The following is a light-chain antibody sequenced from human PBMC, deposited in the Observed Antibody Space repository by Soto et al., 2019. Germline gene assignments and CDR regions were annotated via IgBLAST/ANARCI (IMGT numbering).Light chain of an antibody. CDR1: QTISSW. CDR3: QHYNSYSEA. J-gene: IGKJ1*01. CDR2: KAS. Sequence: DIQMTQSPSPLSGSVGARVTITCRASQTISSWLAWYQQKPGKAPKLLSYKASTLKSGVPSRFSGSGSGTEFTLTISSMQPDGFATYYGQHYNSYSEAFGQWTKVELK. V-gene: IGKV1-5*03.